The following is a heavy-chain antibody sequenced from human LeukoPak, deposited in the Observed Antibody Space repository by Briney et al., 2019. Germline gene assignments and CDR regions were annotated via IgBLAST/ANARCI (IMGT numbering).Heavy chain of an antibody. V-gene: IGHV1-69*06. CDR2: IIPIFGTA. Sequence: ASVKVSCKASGGTFSNYAISWVRQAPGQGLEWMGGIIPIFGTANYAQKFRGRVTITADKSTRTAYMELSSLRSEDTAVYYCASHYDSSGYYYGGAFDIWGQGTMVTVSS. CDR1: GGTFSNYA. CDR3: ASHYDSSGYYYGGAFDI. J-gene: IGHJ3*02. D-gene: IGHD3-22*01.